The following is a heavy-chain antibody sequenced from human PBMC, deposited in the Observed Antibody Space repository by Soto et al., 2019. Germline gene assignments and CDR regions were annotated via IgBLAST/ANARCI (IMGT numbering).Heavy chain of an antibody. D-gene: IGHD2-2*01. CDR1: GFTFSSYA. V-gene: IGHV3-23*01. CDR2: ISGSGGST. CDR3: AKDRVIVVVPAASRFDP. Sequence: GSLRLSCAASGFTFSSYAMSWVRQAPGKGLEWVSAISGSGGSTYYADSVKGRFTISRDNSKNTLYLQMNSLRAEDTAVYYCAKDRVIVVVPAASRFDPWGQGTLVTVSS. J-gene: IGHJ5*02.